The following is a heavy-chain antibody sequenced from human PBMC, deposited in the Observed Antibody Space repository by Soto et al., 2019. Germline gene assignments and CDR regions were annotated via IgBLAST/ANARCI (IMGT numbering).Heavy chain of an antibody. D-gene: IGHD2-15*01. V-gene: IGHV3-66*01. CDR1: GFTVSSNY. CDR2: IYSGGST. J-gene: IGHJ4*02. Sequence: GGSLRLSCAASGFTVSSNYMSWVRQAPGKGLEWVSVIYSGGSTYYADSVKGRFTISRDNSKNTLYLQMNSLRAEDTAVYYCARDRIIGADFDFWGLGTLVTVSS. CDR3: ARDRIIGADFDF.